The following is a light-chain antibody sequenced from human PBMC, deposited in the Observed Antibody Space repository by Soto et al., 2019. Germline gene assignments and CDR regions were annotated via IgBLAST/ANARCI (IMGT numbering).Light chain of an antibody. J-gene: IGKJ1*01. V-gene: IGKV4-1*01. CDR3: QQYYSTPWT. CDR2: WAS. CDR1: LSLLYSPHNMNY. Sequence: DIVMTQSPDSLAVSLGERATINCRSSLSLLYSPHNMNYLAWYQQKAGQPPKLLIYWASTRESGVPDRFGGSGSGTEFTLTISSLQAEDVAVYYCQQYYSTPWTFGQGTKVDIK.